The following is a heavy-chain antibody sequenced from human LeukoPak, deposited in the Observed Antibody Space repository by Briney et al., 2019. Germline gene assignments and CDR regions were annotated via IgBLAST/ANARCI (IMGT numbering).Heavy chain of an antibody. Sequence: GGSLRLSCAASGFTFSSYGMSWVRQAPGKGLEWVSAISGSGGSTYYADSVKGRFIISRDNSKNTLYLQMNSLTAEDTAIYYCAKGQFRFGLWGQGTLVTVSS. CDR3: AKGQFRFGL. D-gene: IGHD5-24*01. CDR2: ISGSGGST. CDR1: GFTFSSYG. V-gene: IGHV3-23*01. J-gene: IGHJ5*02.